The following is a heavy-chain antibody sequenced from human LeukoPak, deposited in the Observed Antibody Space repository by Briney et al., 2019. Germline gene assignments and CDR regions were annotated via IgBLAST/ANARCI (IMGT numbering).Heavy chain of an antibody. Sequence: PGGSLRLSCAASGFTDSSYWMSLVRQASGKGLEWVANIKQDGSEKYYVDSVKGRFTISRDNAKNSLYLQMNSLRAEDTAVYYCASETDCSGGSCYYYGMDVWGQGTTVTVSS. J-gene: IGHJ6*02. CDR3: ASETDCSGGSCYYYGMDV. V-gene: IGHV3-7*01. CDR2: IKQDGSEK. D-gene: IGHD2-15*01. CDR1: GFTDSSYW.